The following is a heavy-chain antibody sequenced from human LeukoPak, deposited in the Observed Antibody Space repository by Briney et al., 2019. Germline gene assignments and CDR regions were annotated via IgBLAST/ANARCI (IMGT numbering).Heavy chain of an antibody. V-gene: IGHV1-2*02. Sequence: ASVKVSCKASGYTFTGYYMHWVRQAPGQGLEWMGWINPNSGGTNYAQKFQGRVTMTRDTSISTAYMELSRLRSDDTAVYYCARDYDSSGYYYSSWFDPWGQGTPVTVSS. CDR3: ARDYDSSGYYYSSWFDP. CDR1: GYTFTGYY. J-gene: IGHJ5*02. CDR2: INPNSGGT. D-gene: IGHD3-22*01.